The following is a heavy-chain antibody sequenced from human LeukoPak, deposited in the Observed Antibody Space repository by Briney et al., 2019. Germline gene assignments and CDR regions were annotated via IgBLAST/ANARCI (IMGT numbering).Heavy chain of an antibody. Sequence: ASVTVSYKASGYTFTRYGISWVRQAPGQGVEGMGWISAYNGKTNYAQNLHATVTMTTDTSTSTAYMELSSLRSYDTAMYYCATDHRGAGLGFRYGSGSFNGLDAGGQGTTFPVSS. J-gene: IGHJ6*02. D-gene: IGHD3-10*01. CDR2: ISAYNGKT. V-gene: IGHV1-18*01. CDR3: ATDHRGAGLGFRYGSGSFNGLDA. CDR1: GYTFTRYG.